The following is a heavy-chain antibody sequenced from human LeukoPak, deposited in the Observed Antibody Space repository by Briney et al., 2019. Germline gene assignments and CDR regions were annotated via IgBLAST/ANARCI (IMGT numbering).Heavy chain of an antibody. J-gene: IGHJ5*01. Sequence: GGSLRLSCAASGFTVSSSYMTWGRQAPGKGLEWFSIIYSGGNTYYADSVQGRFTISRDNSKNTLYLQMNSLRAEDTAVYHCASSREATSNWFVYWGQGTLVTVSS. CDR3: ASSREATSNWFVY. V-gene: IGHV3-66*01. D-gene: IGHD2-2*01. CDR1: GFTVSSSY. CDR2: IYSGGNT.